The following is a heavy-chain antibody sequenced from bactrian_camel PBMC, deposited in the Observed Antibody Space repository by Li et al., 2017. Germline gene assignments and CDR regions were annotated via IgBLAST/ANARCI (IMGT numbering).Heavy chain of an antibody. D-gene: IGHD7*01. CDR3: VRDEVTGEPNV. Sequence: HVQLVESGGGLVQPGGSLRLSCAASGFTFSDYYVFWVRQAPGKGLEWVSGINKGGRTYYADSLKGRFTISRDDAENTVYLQMDSLKAEDTAVYYCVRDEVTGEPNVWGQGTQVTVS. CDR1: GFTFSDYY. J-gene: IGHJ4*01. V-gene: IGHV3S1*01. CDR2: INKGGRT.